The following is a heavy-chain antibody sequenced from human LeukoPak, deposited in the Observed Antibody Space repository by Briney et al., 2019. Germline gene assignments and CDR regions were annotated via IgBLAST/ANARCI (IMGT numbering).Heavy chain of an antibody. J-gene: IGHJ5*02. CDR3: ARDGSAAGPFDP. CDR1: GYTFTSYY. D-gene: IGHD6-13*01. V-gene: IGHV1-46*01. CDR2: INPSGGST. Sequence: ASVNVSCKASGYTFTSYYMHWVRQAPGQGLEWMGIINPSGGSTSYAQKFQGRVTMTRDTSTSTVYMELSSLRSEDTAVYYCARDGSAAGPFDPWGQGTLVTVSS.